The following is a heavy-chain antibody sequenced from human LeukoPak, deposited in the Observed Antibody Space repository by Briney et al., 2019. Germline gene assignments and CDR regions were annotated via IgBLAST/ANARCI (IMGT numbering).Heavy chain of an antibody. CDR3: ARGFDGPNAFDI. CDR2: ISYSGST. CDR1: GGSINSYY. V-gene: IGHV4-59*01. J-gene: IGHJ3*02. D-gene: IGHD3-9*01. Sequence: SETLSLTCTVSGGSINSYYWSWIRQPPGKGLEWIGHISYSGSTNYNPSLKSRVTVSIDTSKNQVSLKLSSMTAADTAVYYCARGFDGPNAFDIWGQGTMVTVSS.